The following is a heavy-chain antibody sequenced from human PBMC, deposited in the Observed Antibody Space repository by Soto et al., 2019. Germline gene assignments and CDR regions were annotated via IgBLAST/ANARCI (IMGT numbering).Heavy chain of an antibody. V-gene: IGHV3-74*01. D-gene: IGHD2-8*01. J-gene: IGHJ6*02. CDR3: ARFDGYCTNGVCYTNYYGMDV. Sequence: EVQLVESGGGLVQPGGSLRLSCAASGFTFSSYWMHWVRQAPGKGLVWVSRINSDGSSTSYADSVKGRFIISRDNAKNRLYLQMNSLRAEDTAVYYCARFDGYCTNGVCYTNYYGMDVWGQGTTVTVSS. CDR2: INSDGSST. CDR1: GFTFSSYW.